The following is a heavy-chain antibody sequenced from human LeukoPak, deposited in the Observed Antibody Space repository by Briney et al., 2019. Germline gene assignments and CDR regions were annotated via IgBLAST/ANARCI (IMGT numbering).Heavy chain of an antibody. D-gene: IGHD6-13*01. CDR1: GYSISDAYY. CDR3: AKVASSWYWDDN. CDR2: LFHGETM. Sequence: PSETLSLTCTVSGYSISDAYYWGWIRQPPGKGLEWIGSLFHGETMYHNPSLESRVTISVDPSKNQFSLKMTSVTAADTAVYYCAKVASSWYWDDNWGQGTLVTVSS. V-gene: IGHV4-38-2*02. J-gene: IGHJ1*01.